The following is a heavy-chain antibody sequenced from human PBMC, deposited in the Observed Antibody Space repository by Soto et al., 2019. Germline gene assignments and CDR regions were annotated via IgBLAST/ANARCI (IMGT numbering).Heavy chain of an antibody. CDR3: ARHTPAISISDH. J-gene: IGHJ4*02. CDR2: IYYSGST. Sequence: QLQLQESGPGLVKPSETLSLTCTVSGGSISSSSYYWGWIRQPPGKGLEWIGSIYYSGSTYYNPSLKSRVIISVDTSKNHFSLKLISVTAADTAVYYCARHTPAISISDHWGQGTLVTVAS. D-gene: IGHD2-15*01. CDR1: GGSISSSSYY. V-gene: IGHV4-39*01.